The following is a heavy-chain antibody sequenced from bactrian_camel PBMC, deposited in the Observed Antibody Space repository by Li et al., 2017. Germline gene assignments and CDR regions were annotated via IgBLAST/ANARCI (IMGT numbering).Heavy chain of an antibody. J-gene: IGHJ4*01. CDR3: AADEDPAGGYCYGSGN. CDR1: AYIYRSCG. V-gene: IGHV3S53*01. D-gene: IGHD2*01. CDR2: IDSTGHG. Sequence: VQLVESGGGSVRTGESLKLSCAASAYIYRSCGMGWYRQAPGKELEWVSTIDSTGHGTYADSVKGRFSISQDFAKNTLYLEMTNLKPEDTAVYYCAADEDPAGGYCYGSGNRGQGTQVTVS.